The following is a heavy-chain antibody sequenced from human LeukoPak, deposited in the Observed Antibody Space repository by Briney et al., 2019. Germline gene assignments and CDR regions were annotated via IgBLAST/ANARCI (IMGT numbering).Heavy chain of an antibody. D-gene: IGHD3-10*01. J-gene: IGHJ5*02. Sequence: ASVNVSCKASGYTFTSYDINWVRQATGQGLEWMGWMNPNSGNTGYAQKFQGRVTMTRNTSISTAYMELSSLRSEDTAVYYCARGSYYYGSGSYYIYNWFDPWGQGTLVTVSS. CDR2: MNPNSGNT. V-gene: IGHV1-8*01. CDR3: ARGSYYYGSGSYYIYNWFDP. CDR1: GYTFTSYD.